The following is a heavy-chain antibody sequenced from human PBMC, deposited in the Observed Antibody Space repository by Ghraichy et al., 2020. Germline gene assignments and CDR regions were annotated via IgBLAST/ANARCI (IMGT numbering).Heavy chain of an antibody. V-gene: IGHV2-70*16. D-gene: IGHD1-26*01. Sequence: QTLSLTCTFSEFSLSTSGMCVSWILQPPGNSLEWLARIDWDDDNFYSTSLKTRLTISKDTSKNQVVLTMSNMDPVDTASYYCARGYSGNYYSWFDPWGQGILVTVSS. CDR1: EFSLSTSGMC. CDR2: IDWDDDN. J-gene: IGHJ5*02. CDR3: ARGYSGNYYSWFDP.